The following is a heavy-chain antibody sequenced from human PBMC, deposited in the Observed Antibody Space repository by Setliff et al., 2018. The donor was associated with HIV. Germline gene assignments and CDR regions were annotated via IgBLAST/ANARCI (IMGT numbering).Heavy chain of an antibody. Sequence: PSETLSLTCTVSGGSISSGSYYWSWIRQPAGKGLEWIGHIYTSESTNYNPSLKSRVTISVDTSKNQFSLKLTSVTAADTAVYYCARRGIIAGTTDFWGQGTPVTVSS. CDR1: GGSISSGSYY. V-gene: IGHV4-61*09. CDR3: ARRGIIAGTTDF. CDR2: IYTSEST. J-gene: IGHJ4*02. D-gene: IGHD1-7*01.